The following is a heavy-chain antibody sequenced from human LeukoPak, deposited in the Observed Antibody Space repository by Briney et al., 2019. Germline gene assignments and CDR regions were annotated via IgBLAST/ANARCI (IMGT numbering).Heavy chain of an antibody. CDR3: ARGFRSGPPGYFDY. CDR1: GGTFSSYA. J-gene: IGHJ4*02. D-gene: IGHD2-21*01. CDR2: IIPILGIA. V-gene: IGHV1-69*04. Sequence: ASVKVSCKASGGTFSSYAISWVRQAPGQGLEWMGRIIPILGIANYAQKFQGRVTITADKSTSTAYMELSSLRSEDTAVYYCARGFRSGPPGYFDYWGQGTLVTVSS.